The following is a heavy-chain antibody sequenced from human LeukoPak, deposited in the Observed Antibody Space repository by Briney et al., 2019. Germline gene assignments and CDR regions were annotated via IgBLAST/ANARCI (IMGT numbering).Heavy chain of an antibody. CDR3: ARDRKEPRDATSYWFDP. CDR1: GGSISSYY. CDR2: VYLSGNT. D-gene: IGHD1-14*01. V-gene: IGHV4-4*07. J-gene: IGHJ5*02. Sequence: PSETLSLTCTVSGGSISSYYWSWIRQPAGKGLEWIGRVYLSGNTNYNPSLKSRVTMSVDTSKNQFSPKLTSVTAADTAVYYCARDRKEPRDATSYWFDPWGQGTLVTVSS.